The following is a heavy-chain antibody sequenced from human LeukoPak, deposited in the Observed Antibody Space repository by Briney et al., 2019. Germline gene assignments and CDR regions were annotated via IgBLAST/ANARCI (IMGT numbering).Heavy chain of an antibody. CDR1: GITFSSYA. V-gene: IGHV3-30-3*01. J-gene: IGHJ6*02. CDR2: ISYDGSNK. D-gene: IGHD3-16*02. CDR3: ARDLGESMITFGGVIAPYYYGMDV. Sequence: PRGSLRLSCAASGITFSSYAMHWVRQAPGKGLEWVAVISYDGSNKYYADSVKGRFTISRDNSKNTLYLQMNSLRAEDTAVYYCARDLGESMITFGGVIAPYYYGMDVWGQGTTVTVSS.